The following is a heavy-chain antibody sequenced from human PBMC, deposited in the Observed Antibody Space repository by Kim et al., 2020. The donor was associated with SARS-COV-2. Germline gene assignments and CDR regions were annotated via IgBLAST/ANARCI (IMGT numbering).Heavy chain of an antibody. Sequence: GGSLRLSCAASGFTFSSYGMHWVRQAPGKGLEWVAVISYDGSNKYYADSVKGRFTISRDNSKNTLYLQMNSLRAEDTAVYYCAKGELLYVWGQGTLVTVSS. CDR3: AKGELLYV. CDR2: ISYDGSNK. D-gene: IGHD1-26*01. CDR1: GFTFSSYG. J-gene: IGHJ4*02. V-gene: IGHV3-30*18.